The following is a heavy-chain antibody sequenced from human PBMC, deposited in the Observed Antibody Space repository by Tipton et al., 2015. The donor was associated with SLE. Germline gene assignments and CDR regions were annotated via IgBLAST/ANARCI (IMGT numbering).Heavy chain of an antibody. Sequence: QLVQSGGGLVQPGGSLRLSCAASGFTFSSYAMHWVRQAPGKGLEYVSAISSNGGSTYYADSVKVRFTISRDNSKNRMHLQMGSLRAEDMAIYYCARGVYGDYEGAFDFWGQGTMVTVSS. CDR1: GFTFSSYA. D-gene: IGHD4-17*01. CDR2: ISSNGGST. CDR3: ARGVYGDYEGAFDF. J-gene: IGHJ3*01. V-gene: IGHV3-64*07.